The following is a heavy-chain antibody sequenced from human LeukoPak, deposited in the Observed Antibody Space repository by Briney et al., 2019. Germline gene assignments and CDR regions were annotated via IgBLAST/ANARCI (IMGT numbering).Heavy chain of an antibody. CDR2: IIPIFGTA. CDR1: GGTFSSYA. D-gene: IGHD6-19*01. V-gene: IGHV1-69*05. Sequence: SVKVSCKASGGTFSSYAISWVRQAPGQGLEWMGRIIPIFGTANYAQKFQGRVTITTDESTSTACMELSSLRSEDTAVYYCARDPPDSYSRGWYYFDYWGQGTLVTVSS. J-gene: IGHJ4*02. CDR3: ARDPPDSYSRGWYYFDY.